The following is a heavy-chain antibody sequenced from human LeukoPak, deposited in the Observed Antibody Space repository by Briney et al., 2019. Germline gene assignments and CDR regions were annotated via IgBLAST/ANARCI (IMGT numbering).Heavy chain of an antibody. J-gene: IGHJ4*02. D-gene: IGHD5-18*01. CDR1: GGSISSGGYS. CDR3: ARAADTAMVDFDY. Sequence: SETLSLTCAVSGGSISSGGYSWSWIRQPPGKGLEWIGYIYYSGSTYYNPSLKSRVTISVDTSKNQFSLKLSSVTAADTAVYYCARAADTAMVDFDYWGQGTLVTVSS. CDR2: IYYSGST. V-gene: IGHV4-30-4*07.